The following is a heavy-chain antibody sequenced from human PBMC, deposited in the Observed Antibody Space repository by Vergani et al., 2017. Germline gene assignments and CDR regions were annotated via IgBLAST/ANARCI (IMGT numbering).Heavy chain of an antibody. J-gene: IGHJ4*02. CDR2: IWYDGSNK. CDR1: GFTFSTYG. Sequence: QVQLVESGGGVVQPGRSLRLSCAASGFTFSTYGMHWVRQAPGKGLEWVAVIWYDGSNKYYADSVKGRFTISRDNSKNTLYLQMNSLRAEDTAVYYCARDRAGYFDYWGQGTLVTVSS. CDR3: ARDRAGYFDY. V-gene: IGHV3-33*01.